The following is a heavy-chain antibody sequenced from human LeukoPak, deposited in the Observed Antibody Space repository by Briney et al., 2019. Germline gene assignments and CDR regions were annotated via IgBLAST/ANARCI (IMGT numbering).Heavy chain of an antibody. D-gene: IGHD5-18*01. Sequence: PSQTLSLTCTVSGGSISSGSYYWSWIRQPPGKGLEWIGYIYYSGSTNYNPSLKSRVTISVDTSKNQFSLKLSSVTAADTAVYYCARERYSGYSYGSDYYYYMDVWGKGTTVTVSS. CDR2: IYYSGST. V-gene: IGHV4-61*01. J-gene: IGHJ6*03. CDR1: GGSISSGSYY. CDR3: ARERYSGYSYGSDYYYYMDV.